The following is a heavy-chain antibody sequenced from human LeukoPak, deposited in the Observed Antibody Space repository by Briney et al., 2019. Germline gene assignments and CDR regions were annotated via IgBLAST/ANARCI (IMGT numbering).Heavy chain of an antibody. V-gene: IGHV3-9*03. D-gene: IGHD6-19*01. CDR2: IRWNSGSI. J-gene: IGHJ4*02. CDR1: GFTFVDYA. Sequence: PGGSLRLSCAVSGFTFVDYAMHWVRLAPGKGLEWVSGIRWNSGSIDYADSVKGRFTISRDNAKNSLYLQMNSLRAEDMALYYCAKGSSGWYYYFDYWGQGTLVTVSS. CDR3: AKGSSGWYYYFDY.